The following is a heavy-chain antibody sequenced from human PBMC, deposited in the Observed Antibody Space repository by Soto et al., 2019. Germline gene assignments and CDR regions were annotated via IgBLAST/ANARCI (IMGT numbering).Heavy chain of an antibody. CDR2: ISGSGGST. Sequence: EVQLLESGGGLVQPGGSLRLSCAASEFTFSSYAMSWVRQAPGKGLEWVSAISGSGGSTYYADSVKGRFTISRDNSKNTLYLQMNSLRAEDTAVYYCAKDLREWELPSRDYWGQGTLVTVSS. D-gene: IGHD1-26*01. CDR3: AKDLREWELPSRDY. CDR1: EFTFSSYA. J-gene: IGHJ4*02. V-gene: IGHV3-23*01.